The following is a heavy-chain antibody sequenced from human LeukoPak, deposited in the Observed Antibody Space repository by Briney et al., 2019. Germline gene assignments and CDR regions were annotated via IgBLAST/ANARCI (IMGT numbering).Heavy chain of an antibody. V-gene: IGHV1-69*06. D-gene: IGHD3-22*01. Sequence: SVKVSCKASGGTFSSYAISWVRQAPGQGLEWMGGIIPIFGTANYAQKFQGRVTITADKSTSTAYMELSSLRSEDTAVYYCARDLGNYYDSSGYFSWGVNNWFDPWGQGTLVTVSS. CDR2: IIPIFGTA. CDR3: ARDLGNYYDSSGYFSWGVNNWFDP. CDR1: GGTFSSYA. J-gene: IGHJ5*02.